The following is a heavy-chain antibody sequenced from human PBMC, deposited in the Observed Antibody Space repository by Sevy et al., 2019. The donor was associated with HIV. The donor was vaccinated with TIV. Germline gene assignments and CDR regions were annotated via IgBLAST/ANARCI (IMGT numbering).Heavy chain of an antibody. Sequence: GGSLRLSCAASGFTFSSYWMSWVRQAPGKGLEWVANIKQDGSEKYYVDSVKGRFTMSRDNAKNSLYLQMNSLRAEDTAVYYCAREGKYSSGWYWGYYGMDVWGQGTTVTVSS. CDR2: IKQDGSEK. CDR3: AREGKYSSGWYWGYYGMDV. J-gene: IGHJ6*02. V-gene: IGHV3-7*01. D-gene: IGHD6-19*01. CDR1: GFTFSSYW.